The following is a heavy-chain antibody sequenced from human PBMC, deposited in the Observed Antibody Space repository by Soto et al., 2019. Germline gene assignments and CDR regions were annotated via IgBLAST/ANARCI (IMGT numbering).Heavy chain of an antibody. CDR2: IYYSGST. Sequence: PSETLSLTCTVSGGSVSSGSYYWSWIRQPPGKGLEWIGYIYYSGSTNYNPSLKSRVTISVDTSKNQFSLKLSSVTAADTAVYYCARDNRVRGVIPKGIYYYGMDVWGQGTTVT. V-gene: IGHV4-61*01. CDR3: ARDNRVRGVIPKGIYYYGMDV. CDR1: GGSVSSGSYY. D-gene: IGHD3-10*01. J-gene: IGHJ6*02.